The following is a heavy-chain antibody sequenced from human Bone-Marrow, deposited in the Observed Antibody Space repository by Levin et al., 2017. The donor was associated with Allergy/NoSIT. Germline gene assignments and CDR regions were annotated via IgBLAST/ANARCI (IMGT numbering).Heavy chain of an antibody. CDR1: GYTFTGYY. CDR2: INPNSGGT. V-gene: IGHV1-2*02. D-gene: IGHD2-15*01. J-gene: IGHJ5*02. CDR3: ASVGYCSGGSCDALFDP. Sequence: ASVKVSCKASGYTFTGYYMHWVRQAPGQGLEWMGWINPNSGGTNYAQKFQGRVTMTRDTSISTAYMELSRLRSDDTAVYYCASVGYCSGGSCDALFDPWGQGTLVTVSS.